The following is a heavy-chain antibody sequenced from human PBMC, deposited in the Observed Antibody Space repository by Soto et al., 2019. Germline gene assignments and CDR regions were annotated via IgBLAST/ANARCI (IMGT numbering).Heavy chain of an antibody. J-gene: IGHJ6*03. V-gene: IGHV3-11*01. Sequence: GGSLRLSCAASGFTFSDYYMSWIRQAPGKGLEWVSYISSSGSTIYYADSVKGRFTISRDNAKNSLYLQMNSLRAEDTAVYYCARVLELPTGRYYYYYYMDVWGKGTTVTVSS. D-gene: IGHD1-7*01. CDR1: GFTFSDYY. CDR3: ARVLELPTGRYYYYYYMDV. CDR2: ISSSGSTI.